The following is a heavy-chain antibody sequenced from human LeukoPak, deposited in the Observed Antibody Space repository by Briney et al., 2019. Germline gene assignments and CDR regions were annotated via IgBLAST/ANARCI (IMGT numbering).Heavy chain of an antibody. CDR3: ARGHDSSGSEDY. D-gene: IGHD3-22*01. J-gene: IGHJ4*02. CDR2: IYTSGST. V-gene: IGHV4-4*07. CDR1: AGSISSYY. Sequence: SETLSLTCTVSAGSISSYYWSWIRQPAGKGLEWIGRIYTSGSTNYNPSLKSRVTMSVDTSKNQFSLKLSSVTAADTAVYYCARGHDSSGSEDYWGQGTLVTVSS.